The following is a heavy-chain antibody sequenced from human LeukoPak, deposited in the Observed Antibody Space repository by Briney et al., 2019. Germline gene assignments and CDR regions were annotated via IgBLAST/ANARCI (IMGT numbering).Heavy chain of an antibody. V-gene: IGHV3-21*01. D-gene: IGHD2-2*02. J-gene: IGHJ4*02. CDR1: GFTFSSYS. Sequence: GGSLRLSCAASGFTFSSYSMNWVRQAPGKGLEWVPSISSSSSYIYYADSVKGRFTISRDNAKNSLYLQMNSLRAEDTAVYYCARGRRGCSSTSCYNGEFDYWGQGTLVTVSS. CDR2: ISSSSSYI. CDR3: ARGRRGCSSTSCYNGEFDY.